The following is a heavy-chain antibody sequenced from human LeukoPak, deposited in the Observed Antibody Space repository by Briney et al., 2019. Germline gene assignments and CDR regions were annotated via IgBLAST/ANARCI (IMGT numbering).Heavy chain of an antibody. CDR3: ARWGTHGHDY. V-gene: IGHV3-30*14. Sequence: GGSLRLSCAASGFTFSSYAMHWVRQAPGKGLEWVAVISYDGSNKYYADSVKGRFTISRDNSKNTLYLQMNSLRAEDTAVYYCARWGTHGHDYWGQGTLVTVSS. D-gene: IGHD1-14*01. CDR2: ISYDGSNK. CDR1: GFTFSSYA. J-gene: IGHJ4*02.